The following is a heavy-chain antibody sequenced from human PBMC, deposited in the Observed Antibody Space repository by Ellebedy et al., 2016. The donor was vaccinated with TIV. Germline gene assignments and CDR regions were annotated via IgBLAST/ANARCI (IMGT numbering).Heavy chain of an antibody. J-gene: IGHJ6*02. V-gene: IGHV3-74*01. Sequence: GGSLRLSXAASGFTFSSYWMHWVRQAPGKGLVWVSRVNSDGSSTSYADSVKGRFTISRDNSKNTLYLQMNSLRPEDTAVYYCAKDLSGTAVAGTRNYYYYGMGVWGQGTTVTVSS. D-gene: IGHD6-19*01. CDR3: AKDLSGTAVAGTRNYYYYGMGV. CDR1: GFTFSSYW. CDR2: VNSDGSST.